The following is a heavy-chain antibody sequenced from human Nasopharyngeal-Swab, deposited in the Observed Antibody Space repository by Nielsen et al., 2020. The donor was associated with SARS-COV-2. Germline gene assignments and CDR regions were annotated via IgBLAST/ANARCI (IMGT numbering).Heavy chain of an antibody. V-gene: IGHV3-7*01. Sequence: GGSLRLSCAASGFTFSSLWMSCVRQVPGKGLEWVADIKPDGSEKFYVDSVKGRFTISRDNAKNSMSLQMNSLRVEDTAVYYCARDWSRAFDVWGQGTMVTVSS. CDR1: GFTFSSLW. J-gene: IGHJ3*01. CDR2: IKPDGSEK. CDR3: ARDWSRAFDV.